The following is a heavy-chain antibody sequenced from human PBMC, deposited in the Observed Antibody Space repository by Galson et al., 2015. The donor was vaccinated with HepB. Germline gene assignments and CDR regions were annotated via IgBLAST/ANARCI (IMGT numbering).Heavy chain of an antibody. J-gene: IGHJ5*02. D-gene: IGHD6-13*01. CDR1: GFTFSDYG. CDR2: IWHNGAKK. Sequence: SLRLSCAPSGFTFSDYGLHWVRQAPGKRLEWMALIWHNGAKKIYANSVRGRFSISRGNSKNILSLQMNNLGSEDTAIYYCAREARVAAPAAFDLWGPGILVTVSS. CDR3: AREARVAAPAAFDL. V-gene: IGHV3-33*01.